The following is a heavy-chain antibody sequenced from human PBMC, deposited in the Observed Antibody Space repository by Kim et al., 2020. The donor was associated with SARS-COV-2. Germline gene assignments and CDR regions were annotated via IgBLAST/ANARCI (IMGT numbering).Heavy chain of an antibody. CDR3: ARHPRATMVRGGYFDY. V-gene: IGHV4-39*01. Sequence: SIRGRVTISVDTSKNQFSLKLSSVTAADTAVYYCARHPRATMVRGGYFDYWGQGTLVTVSS. D-gene: IGHD3-10*01. J-gene: IGHJ4*02.